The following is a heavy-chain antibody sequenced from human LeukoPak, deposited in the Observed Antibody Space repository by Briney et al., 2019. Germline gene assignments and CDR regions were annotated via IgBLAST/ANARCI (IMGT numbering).Heavy chain of an antibody. V-gene: IGHV4-34*01. D-gene: IGHD3-10*01. CDR3: ARSEGSGSTVLHY. Sequence: SETPSLTCAVYGGSFSGYYWTLIRQPPGKGLEWIGEINHSGTTNYNPSLKSRVTISVDTSKNQFSLKLSSVTAADTAVYFCARSEGSGSTVLHYWGQGTLVTVSS. CDR2: INHSGTT. J-gene: IGHJ4*02. CDR1: GGSFSGYY.